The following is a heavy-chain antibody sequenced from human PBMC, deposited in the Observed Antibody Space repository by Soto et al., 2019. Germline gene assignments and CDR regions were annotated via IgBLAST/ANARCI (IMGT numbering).Heavy chain of an antibody. CDR2: ISGSGGST. D-gene: IGHD3-3*01. V-gene: IGHV3-23*01. CDR3: AKAGITIFGVVYGRYFDF. Sequence: GGSLRLSCAASGFTFSSYAMSWVRQAPGKGLEWVSAISGSGGSTYYADSVKGRFTISRDNSKNTLYLQMNSLRAEDADVDYCAKAGITIFGVVYGRYFDFWGQGTLVTVSS. CDR1: GFTFSSYA. J-gene: IGHJ4*02.